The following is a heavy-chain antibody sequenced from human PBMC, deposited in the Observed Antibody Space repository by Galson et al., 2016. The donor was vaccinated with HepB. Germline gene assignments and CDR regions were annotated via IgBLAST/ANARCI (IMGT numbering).Heavy chain of an antibody. J-gene: IGHJ3*02. CDR2: IPYRGTT. CDR3: ARSVNEAFDI. Sequence: SETLSLTCNVSGDSITSSGYFWGWIRQPPGKGLEWIGAIPYRGTTYDYPSLKSRLTVSVDTSKNQFSLKLSSVTAADTAVYYCARSVNEAFDIWGQGTMVTVSS. CDR1: GDSITSSGYF. V-gene: IGHV4-39*01. D-gene: IGHD1-1*01.